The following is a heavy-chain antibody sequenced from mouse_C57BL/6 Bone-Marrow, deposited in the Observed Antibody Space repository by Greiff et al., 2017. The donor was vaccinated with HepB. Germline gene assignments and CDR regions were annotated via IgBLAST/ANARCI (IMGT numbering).Heavy chain of an antibody. CDR1: GFTFSSYA. CDR2: ISDGGSYT. D-gene: IGHD2-3*01. J-gene: IGHJ4*01. CDR3: ARVPIDGYYVGYAMDY. V-gene: IGHV5-4*03. Sequence: EVKLMESGGGLVKPGGSLKLSCAASGFTFSSYAMSWVRQTPEKRLEWVATISDGGSYTYYPDNVKGRFTISRDNAKNNLYLQMSHLKSEDTAMYYCARVPIDGYYVGYAMDYWGQGTSVTVSS.